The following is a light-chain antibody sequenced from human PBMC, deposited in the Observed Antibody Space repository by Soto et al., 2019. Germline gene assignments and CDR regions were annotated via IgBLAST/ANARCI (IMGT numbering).Light chain of an antibody. V-gene: IGKV3-20*01. Sequence: IVLTQSPGTLSLSPGERATLSCRASQSVSSSYLAWYQQKPGQAPRLLIYGASSRATGIPDRFSGSGSGTDFTLTISRLEPEDFAVCYCQQCRSSPMTFGQGTKVEIK. J-gene: IGKJ1*01. CDR2: GAS. CDR1: QSVSSSY. CDR3: QQCRSSPMT.